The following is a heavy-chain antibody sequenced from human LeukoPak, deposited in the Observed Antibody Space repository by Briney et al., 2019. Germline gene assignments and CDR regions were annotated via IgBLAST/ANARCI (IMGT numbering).Heavy chain of an antibody. CDR1: GGSISSSSYY. CDR2: IYYSGST. V-gene: IGHV4-39*07. J-gene: IGHJ5*02. Sequence: SETLSLTCTVSGGSISSSSYYWGWIRQPPGKGLEWIGSIYYSGSTYYNASLKSRVTISVDTSKNQFSLKLSSVTAADTAVYYCARGGTAMARNNWFDPWGQGTLVTVSS. CDR3: ARGGTAMARNNWFDP. D-gene: IGHD5-18*01.